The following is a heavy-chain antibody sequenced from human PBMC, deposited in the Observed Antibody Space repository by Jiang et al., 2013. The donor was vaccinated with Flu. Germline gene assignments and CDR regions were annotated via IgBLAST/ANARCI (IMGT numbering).Heavy chain of an antibody. CDR1: GGSISSYY. V-gene: IGHV4-59*01. CDR2: IYYSGST. Sequence: GSGLVKPSETLSLTCTVSGGSISSYYWSWIRQPPGKGLEWIGYIYYSGSTNYNPSLKSRVTISVDTSKNQFSLKLSSVTAADTAVYYCARTLMAVADYYFDYWARDPGHRLL. D-gene: IGHD6-19*01. J-gene: IGHJ4*03. CDR3: ARTLMAVADYYFDY.